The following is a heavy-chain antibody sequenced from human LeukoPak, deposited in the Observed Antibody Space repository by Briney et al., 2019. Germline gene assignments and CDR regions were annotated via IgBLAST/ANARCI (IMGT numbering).Heavy chain of an antibody. V-gene: IGHV4-34*01. D-gene: IGHD2-2*01. Sequence: SETLSLTCAVYGGSFSGYYWSWIRQPPGKGLEWIGSIYYSGSTYYNPSLKSRVTISVDTSKNQFSLKLSSVTAADTAVYYCARQRARRQLHPPTWFDPWGQGTLVTVSS. CDR1: GGSFSGYY. CDR2: IYYSGST. J-gene: IGHJ5*02. CDR3: ARQRARRQLHPPTWFDP.